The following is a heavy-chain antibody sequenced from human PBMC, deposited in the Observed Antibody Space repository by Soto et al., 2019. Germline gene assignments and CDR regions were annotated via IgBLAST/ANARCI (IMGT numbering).Heavy chain of an antibody. CDR2: IYYSGST. V-gene: IGHV4-39*01. CDR3: ASSRVVVTGLTDY. J-gene: IGHJ4*02. CDR1: GGSINSNNYY. Sequence: SETLSLTCTVSGGSINSNNYYWSWIRQPPGKGLEWIGSIYYSGSTYYSPSLKSRVTISVDTSKDQFSLKLSSVTASDTAVFSCASSRVVVTGLTDYWGQGTLVTVYS. D-gene: IGHD2-21*02.